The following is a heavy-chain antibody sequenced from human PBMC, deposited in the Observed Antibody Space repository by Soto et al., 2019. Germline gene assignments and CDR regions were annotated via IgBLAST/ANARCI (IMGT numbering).Heavy chain of an antibody. CDR2: SSNSGAFT. Sequence: GGSLRLSCAASGFTLSDHYTSWIRQAPGKGLEWISFSSNSGAFTKYADSVEGRFTISRDNAKNSLYLQINSLRGEDTAIYFCARSGDNYNVLDYWGPGTPVTVPQ. D-gene: IGHD3-10*02. CDR3: ARSGDNYNVLDY. CDR1: GFTLSDHY. V-gene: IGHV3-11*03. J-gene: IGHJ4*02.